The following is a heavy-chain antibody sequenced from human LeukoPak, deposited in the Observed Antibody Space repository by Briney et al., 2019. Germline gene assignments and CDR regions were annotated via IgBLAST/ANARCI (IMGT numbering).Heavy chain of an antibody. Sequence: PGGSLRLSCAASGFTFSSYSMNWVRQAPGKGLEWVSSISSSGTYIYYRDSVKGRFTISRDNAENSLYLEMNSLRVEDTAIYYCVRDRGSYRPIDYWGQGTLVTVSS. D-gene: IGHD1-26*01. V-gene: IGHV3-21*01. CDR2: ISSSGTYI. CDR1: GFTFSSYS. CDR3: VRDRGSYRPIDY. J-gene: IGHJ4*02.